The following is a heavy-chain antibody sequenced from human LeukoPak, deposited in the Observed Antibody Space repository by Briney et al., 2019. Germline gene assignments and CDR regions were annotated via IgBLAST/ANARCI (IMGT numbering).Heavy chain of an antibody. V-gene: IGHV4-34*01. CDR1: GGSFSGYY. CDR3: ARRPAYYYGMDV. CDR2: INHSGST. J-gene: IGHJ6*02. Sequence: KSSETLSLTCAVYGGSFSGYYWSWIRQPPGKGLEWIGEINHSGSTNYNPSLKSRVTISVDTSKNQFSLKLNSVTAADTAVYYCARRPAYYYGMDVWGQGTTVTVSS.